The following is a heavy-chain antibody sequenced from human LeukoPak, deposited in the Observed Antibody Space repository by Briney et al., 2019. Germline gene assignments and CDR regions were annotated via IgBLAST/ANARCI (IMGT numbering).Heavy chain of an antibody. V-gene: IGHV3-23*01. Sequence: GASLRLSCAPPVFTSSNYATNGVRQAPEKGLEQVSLISGSDGGTYYADPVKAGFTISRDNSKNTFYLQMNSLSAEDTAVYYCAKGALYSSSVRHYYYAMDVWGQGTTVTVSS. CDR3: AKGALYSSSVRHYYYAMDV. J-gene: IGHJ6*02. CDR2: ISGSDGGT. CDR1: VFTSSNYA. D-gene: IGHD6-6*01.